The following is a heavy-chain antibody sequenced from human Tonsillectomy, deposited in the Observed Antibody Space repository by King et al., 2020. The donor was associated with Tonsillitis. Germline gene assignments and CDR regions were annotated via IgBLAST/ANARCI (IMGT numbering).Heavy chain of an antibody. CDR3: TRVPYDSSGSYYSYYFDY. Sequence: EVQLVESGGGLVQPGGSLRLSCATSGFTFSDHYMDWVRQAPGKGLEWIGRTRDKPNSYTTDYAASVRGRFTVSRDDSKNSLHLQMNSLKPEDTAVYYCTRVPYDSSGSYYSYYFDYWGQGTLVTVSS. J-gene: IGHJ4*02. CDR2: TRDKPNSYTT. V-gene: IGHV3-72*01. D-gene: IGHD3-22*01. CDR1: GFTFSDHY.